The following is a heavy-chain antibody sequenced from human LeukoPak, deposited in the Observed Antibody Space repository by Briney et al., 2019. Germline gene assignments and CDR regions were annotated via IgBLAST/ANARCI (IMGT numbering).Heavy chain of an antibody. Sequence: SQTLSLTCTVSGGSISSGGYYWSWVRQPPGKGLEWIGEIYHSGSTNYNPSLKSRVTISVDKSKNQFSLKLSSVTAADTAVYYCARVPSSGWLDYWGQGTLVTVSS. V-gene: IGHV4-30-2*01. CDR3: ARVPSSGWLDY. CDR2: IYHSGST. D-gene: IGHD6-19*01. CDR1: GGSISSGGYY. J-gene: IGHJ4*02.